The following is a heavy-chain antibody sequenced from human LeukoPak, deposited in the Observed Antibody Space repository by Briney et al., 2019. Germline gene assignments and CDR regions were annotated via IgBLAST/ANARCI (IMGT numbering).Heavy chain of an antibody. CDR2: IRHDGSNK. J-gene: IGHJ4*02. D-gene: IGHD1-26*01. CDR3: AKIAETSGIYGQGYDY. V-gene: IGHV3-30*02. CDR1: GFTFSSYG. Sequence: GGSLRLSCAASGFTFSSYGMHWVRQAPGKGLEWVAFIRHDGSNKYYADFVKGRFTISRDNSKNTLYLQMNSLRAEDTAVYYCAKIAETSGIYGQGYDYWGQGTLVTVSS.